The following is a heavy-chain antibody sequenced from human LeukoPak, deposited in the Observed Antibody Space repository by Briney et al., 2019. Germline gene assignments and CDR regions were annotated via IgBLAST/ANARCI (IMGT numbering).Heavy chain of an antibody. V-gene: IGHV3-53*04. CDR3: ARGACSSTSCYGFYYYGMDV. CDR1: GFTVSSNY. D-gene: IGHD2-2*01. J-gene: IGHJ6*02. CDR2: IYSGGST. Sequence: GGSLRLSCAASGFTVSSNYMSWVRQAPGKGLEWVSVIYSGGSTYYADSVKGRFTIPRHNSKNTLYLQMNSLRAEDTAVYYCARGACSSTSCYGFYYYGMDVWGQGTTVTVSS.